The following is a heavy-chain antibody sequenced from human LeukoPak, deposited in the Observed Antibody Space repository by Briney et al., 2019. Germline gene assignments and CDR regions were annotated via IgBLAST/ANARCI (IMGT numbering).Heavy chain of an antibody. CDR2: IYRSGTT. CDR1: GFTVSSNY. D-gene: IGHD2-2*01. J-gene: IGHJ4*02. CDR3: AMRGDILVIPATYMFDY. Sequence: GGSLRLSCAASGFTVSSNYMIWVRQAPGKGLEWVSVIYRSGTTYYADSVKGRFTISRDNAKNSLYLQMNSLRAEDTAVYYCAMRGDILVIPATYMFDYWGQGTLVTVSS. V-gene: IGHV3-53*01.